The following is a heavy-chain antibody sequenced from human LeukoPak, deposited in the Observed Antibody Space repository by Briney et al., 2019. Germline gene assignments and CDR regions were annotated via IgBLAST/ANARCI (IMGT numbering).Heavy chain of an antibody. V-gene: IGHV1-46*01. Sequence: ASVKVSCTASGYTFTSYYMHWVRQAPGQGLEWMGIINPSGGSTSYAQKFQGRVTMTRDTSTSTVYMELSSLRSEDTAVYYCARDQSGYDSKDYWGQGTLVTVSS. D-gene: IGHD5-12*01. CDR1: GYTFTSYY. J-gene: IGHJ4*02. CDR3: ARDQSGYDSKDY. CDR2: INPSGGST.